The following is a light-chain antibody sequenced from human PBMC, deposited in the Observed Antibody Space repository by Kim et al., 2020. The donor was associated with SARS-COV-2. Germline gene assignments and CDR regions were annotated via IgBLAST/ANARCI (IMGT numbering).Light chain of an antibody. CDR2: AAS. CDR1: QSISSY. J-gene: IGKJ2*01. V-gene: IGKV1-39*01. CDR3: QQSYSTRYT. Sequence: GDRVTITCRASQSISSYLNWYQQKPGKAPKLLIYAASSLQSGVPSRFSGSGSGTGFTLTISSLQPEDFATYYCQQSYSTRYTFGQGTKLEI.